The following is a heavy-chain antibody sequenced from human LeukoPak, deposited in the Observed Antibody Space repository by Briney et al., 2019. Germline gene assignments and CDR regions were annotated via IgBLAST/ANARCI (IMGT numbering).Heavy chain of an antibody. V-gene: IGHV3-74*01. CDR2: INTDGSTT. CDR1: GFTFSSYW. D-gene: IGHD5-24*01. CDR3: VLDGFK. Sequence: GGSLRLSCAASGFTFSSYWMHWVRRAPGKGLVWVSRINTDGSTTNYADSVKGRFTISRDDSKNSLYLQMNSVRVEDMGVYYCVLDGFKWGQGTLVTVSS. J-gene: IGHJ4*02.